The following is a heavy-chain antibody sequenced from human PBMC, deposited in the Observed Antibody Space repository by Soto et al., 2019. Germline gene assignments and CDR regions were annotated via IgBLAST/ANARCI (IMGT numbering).Heavy chain of an antibody. CDR1: GYSFTTYG. CDR3: ARDRDYSHNDANVEY. Sequence: QVQLVQSGPEVRRPGASVRVSCETSGYSFTTYGIIWVRHAPGQGLEWMGWISGYNGYAKYAQNFEDRVTISTDTSTGTAYLELRSLRSDDTALYYCARDRDYSHNDANVEYWGQGTPVTFSS. D-gene: IGHD4-17*01. V-gene: IGHV1-18*01. J-gene: IGHJ4*02. CDR2: ISGYNGYA.